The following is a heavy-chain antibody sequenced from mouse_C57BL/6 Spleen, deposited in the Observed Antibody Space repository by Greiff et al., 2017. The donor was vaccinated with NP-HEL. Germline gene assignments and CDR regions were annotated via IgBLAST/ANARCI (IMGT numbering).Heavy chain of an antibody. CDR3: ASDDGSSLLDY. CDR2: INPRSGNT. V-gene: IGHV1-81*01. CDR1: GYTFTSYG. D-gene: IGHD1-1*01. J-gene: IGHJ2*01. Sequence: QVQLQQSGAELARPGASVKLSCKASGYTFTSYGISWVKQRPGQGLEWIGEINPRSGNTYYNEKFKGKATLTADKSSSTAYMELRSLTSEDSAGYFCASDDGSSLLDYWGQGTTLTVSS.